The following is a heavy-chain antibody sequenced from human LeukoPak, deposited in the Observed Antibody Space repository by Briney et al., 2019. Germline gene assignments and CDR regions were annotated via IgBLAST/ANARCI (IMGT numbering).Heavy chain of an antibody. D-gene: IGHD6-13*01. CDR1: GFTVSSNY. CDR3: ARDPGYSSSWYYFDY. CDR2: IYSGGST. J-gene: IGHJ4*02. Sequence: GGSLRLSCAASGFTVSSNYMSWVRQAPGKGLEWVSVIYSGGSTYYADSVKGRFTISRDNSKNTLYLQMNSLRAEDTAVYYCARDPGYSSSWYYFDYWGQGTLVTVSS. V-gene: IGHV3-53*01.